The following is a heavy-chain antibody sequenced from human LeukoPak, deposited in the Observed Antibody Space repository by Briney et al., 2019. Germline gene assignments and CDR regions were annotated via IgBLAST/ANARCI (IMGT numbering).Heavy chain of an antibody. Sequence: ASVKVSCKASGYTFTSYGISWVRQAPGQGLEWMGWISAYNGNTNYAQKLQGRVTMTTDTSTSTVYMELSSLRSEDTAVYYCARGGSYDSSGYPDYWGQGTLVTVSS. CDR1: GYTFTSYG. J-gene: IGHJ4*02. D-gene: IGHD3-22*01. V-gene: IGHV1-18*01. CDR3: ARGGSYDSSGYPDY. CDR2: ISAYNGNT.